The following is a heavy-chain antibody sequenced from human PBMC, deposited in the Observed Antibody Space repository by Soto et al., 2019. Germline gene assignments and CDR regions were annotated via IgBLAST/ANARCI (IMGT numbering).Heavy chain of an antibody. J-gene: IGHJ5*02. Sequence: QVQLQQWGAGLLKPSETLSLTCAVYGGSFSGYYWSWIHQPPGKGLEWIGEINHSGSTNYNPSLKSRVTISVDTSKNQFSLKLSSVTAADTAVYYCARGMVGYYYGSGSSLSWFDPWGQGTLVTVSS. CDR2: INHSGST. D-gene: IGHD3-10*01. CDR1: GGSFSGYY. V-gene: IGHV4-34*01. CDR3: ARGMVGYYYGSGSSLSWFDP.